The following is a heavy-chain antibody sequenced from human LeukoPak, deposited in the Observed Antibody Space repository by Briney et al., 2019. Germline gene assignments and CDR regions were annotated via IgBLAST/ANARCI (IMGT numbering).Heavy chain of an antibody. CDR1: GFTFSSYT. V-gene: IGHV3-21*01. CDR3: ARRGPIGCSGTSCFAGPVDS. J-gene: IGHJ5*01. Sequence: GGSLRLSCAASGFTFSSYTMNWVRQAPGKGLEWVSAISGSSSYIYYADSVRGRFTISRDDAKNSLYLQMNSLTAEDTAVYYCARRGPIGCSGTSCFAGPVDSWGQGTLVTVSS. CDR2: ISGSSSYI. D-gene: IGHD2-2*01.